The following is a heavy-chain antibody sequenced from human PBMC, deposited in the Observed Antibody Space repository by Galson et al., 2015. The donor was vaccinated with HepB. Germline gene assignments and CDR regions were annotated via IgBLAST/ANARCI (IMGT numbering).Heavy chain of an antibody. J-gene: IGHJ5*01. V-gene: IGHV1-2*02. CDR3: AKERELIAYYDYWRGGANCVDS. D-gene: IGHD3-3*01. CDR2: INPKSGVT. Sequence: SVKVSCKASGYTFTAYYMYWVRQAPGQGLEWMGWINPKSGVTNFAQKFQGRVTLTRDTSTSTAYMELSRLRSDDTALYYCAKERELIAYYDYWRGGANCVDSWGQGTLVTVSS. CDR1: GYTFTAYY.